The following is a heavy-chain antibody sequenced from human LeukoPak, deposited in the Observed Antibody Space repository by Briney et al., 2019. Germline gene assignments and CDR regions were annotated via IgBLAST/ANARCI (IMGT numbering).Heavy chain of an antibody. CDR3: ARGIAPGRGSPDY. Sequence: SETLSLTRTVSGGSISSYYGSCIRQPPGKGLEWIGYIYASGSASYNPSLKSRVTMSVDTSKHQFSLTLTSVPAADTAVYYCARGIAPGRGSPDYWGQGTLVTVSS. V-gene: IGHV4-59*01. J-gene: IGHJ4*02. CDR2: IYASGSA. CDR1: GGSISSYY. D-gene: IGHD2-15*01.